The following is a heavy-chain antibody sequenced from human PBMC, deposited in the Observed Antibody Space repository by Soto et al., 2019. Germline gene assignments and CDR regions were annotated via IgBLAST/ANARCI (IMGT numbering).Heavy chain of an antibody. D-gene: IGHD1-26*01. V-gene: IGHV1-69*01. Sequence: QVQLVQSGAEVKKPGSSVKVSCKASGGTFSSYSINWVRQAPGQGFEWMGEIIPIFGTANYAQKFQGRVTITADESTSTAYMELSSLRSEDTAVYYCARDGGRHSGGIDYWGQGPLVTVSS. CDR1: GGTFSSYS. CDR2: IIPIFGTA. CDR3: ARDGGRHSGGIDY. J-gene: IGHJ4*02.